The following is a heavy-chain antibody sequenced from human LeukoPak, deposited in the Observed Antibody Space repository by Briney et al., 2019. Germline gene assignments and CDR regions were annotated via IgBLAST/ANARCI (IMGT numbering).Heavy chain of an antibody. J-gene: IGHJ4*02. Sequence: ASVKVSCKASGYTFTSYDINWMRQATGQGLEWMGWMSPNSGNTDYAEKFQGRVTMTRDTSIGTAYLELSSLRSENSAVYYCVRTPPNWGADFWGQGTLVTVSS. CDR1: GYTFTSYD. CDR3: VRTPPNWGADF. CDR2: MSPNSGNT. V-gene: IGHV1-8*01. D-gene: IGHD7-27*01.